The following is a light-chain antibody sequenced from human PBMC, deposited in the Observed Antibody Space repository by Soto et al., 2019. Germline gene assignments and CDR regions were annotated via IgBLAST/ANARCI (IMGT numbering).Light chain of an antibody. J-gene: IGKJ1*01. CDR3: QQYNNWPQT. CDR2: GAS. Sequence: DIVMTQSPATLSVSPGERASLSCRASQSVSSNLAWYQQKPDQAPSLLIYGASTRATGIPARFSGSGSGTEFTLTISSLQSADFAVYYCQQYNNWPQTFGQGTKVEI. V-gene: IGKV3-15*01. CDR1: QSVSSN.